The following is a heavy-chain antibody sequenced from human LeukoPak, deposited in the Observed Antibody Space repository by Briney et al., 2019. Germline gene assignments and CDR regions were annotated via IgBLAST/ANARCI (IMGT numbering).Heavy chain of an antibody. Sequence: GGSLRLSCAASGFTCSDYYMSWIRQAPGKGLEWVSYISSSSSYTNYADSVKGRFTISRDNAKNSLYLQMNSLRAEDTAVYYCARGNGGSYLFDYWGQGTLVTVSS. D-gene: IGHD1-26*01. CDR3: ARGNGGSYLFDY. CDR1: GFTCSDYY. V-gene: IGHV3-11*05. CDR2: ISSSSSYT. J-gene: IGHJ4*02.